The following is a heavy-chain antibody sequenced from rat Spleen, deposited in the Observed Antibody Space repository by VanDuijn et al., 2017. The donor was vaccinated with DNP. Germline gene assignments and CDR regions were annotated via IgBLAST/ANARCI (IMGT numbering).Heavy chain of an antibody. J-gene: IGHJ4*01. CDR3: ARHRTIMPYYYAMDA. V-gene: IGHV5-58*01. CDR2: INTDGGTT. D-gene: IGHD1-12*01. CDR1: GFTFSGYW. Sequence: EVQLVETGGGLVQPGRSLKLSCVASGFTFSGYWVYWIRQAPGKGLEWVSSINTDGGTTFYPDSVKGRFTISRDNAKNTVYLQMNSLRSVDTATYYCARHRTIMPYYYAMDAWGQGASVTVSS.